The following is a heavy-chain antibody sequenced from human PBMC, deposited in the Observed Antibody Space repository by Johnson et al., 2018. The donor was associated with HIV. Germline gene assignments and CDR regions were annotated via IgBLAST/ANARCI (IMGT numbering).Heavy chain of an antibody. CDR1: GFTFSIYG. D-gene: IGHD3-16*02. Sequence: QVQLVESGGGVVQPGRSLRLSCAASGFTFSIYGMHWVRQAPGKGLEWVAVISYDGGTTDYAAPVKGRFTISRSESKNTLYLQMNSLTTEDTAVYYCTTAIVIDAFDIWGQGTMVTVSS. CDR3: TTAIVIDAFDI. V-gene: IGHV3-30*19. J-gene: IGHJ3*02. CDR2: ISYDGGTT.